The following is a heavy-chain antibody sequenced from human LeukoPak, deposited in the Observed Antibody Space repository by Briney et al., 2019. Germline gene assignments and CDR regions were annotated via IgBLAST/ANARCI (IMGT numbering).Heavy chain of an antibody. V-gene: IGHV1-8*02. D-gene: IGHD3-16*01. CDR3: ARVLRGGDRFDP. CDR1: GYTFTGYY. Sequence: GASVKVSCKASGYTFTGYYMHWVRQATGQGLEWMGWMNPNSGDTGYAQKFQGRVTMTRNTSIITAYMELSSLRSEDTAVYYCARVLRGGDRFDPWGQGTLVTVSS. J-gene: IGHJ5*02. CDR2: MNPNSGDT.